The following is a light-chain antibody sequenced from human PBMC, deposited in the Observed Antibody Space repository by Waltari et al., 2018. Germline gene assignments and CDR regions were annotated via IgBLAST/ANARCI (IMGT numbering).Light chain of an antibody. CDR3: QQYNDWPSWT. V-gene: IGKV3-15*01. CDR2: GAS. CDR1: QSVSST. Sequence: EIVMTQSPATLSVSPGERATLPCRASQSVSSTLAWSQQKPGQAPRPLIYGASTSATGILARFSGSGSGTEFTLIISSLQSEDFAVYYCQQYNDWPSWTFGQGTKVEIK. J-gene: IGKJ1*01.